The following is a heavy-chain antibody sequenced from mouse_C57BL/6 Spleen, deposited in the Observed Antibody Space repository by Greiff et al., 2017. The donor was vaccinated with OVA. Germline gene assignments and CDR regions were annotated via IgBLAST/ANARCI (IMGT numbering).Heavy chain of an antibody. J-gene: IGHJ2*01. CDR2: IDPETGGT. D-gene: IGHD4-1*01. Sequence: QVQLQQSGAELVRPGASVTLSCKASGYTFTDYEMHWVKQTPVHGLEWIGAIDPETGGTAYNQKFKGKAILTADKSSSTAYMELRSLTSEDSAVYYCTRSGLGRKEYYCDYWGQGTTLTVSS. CDR1: GYTFTDYE. V-gene: IGHV1-15*01. CDR3: TRSGLGRKEYYCDY.